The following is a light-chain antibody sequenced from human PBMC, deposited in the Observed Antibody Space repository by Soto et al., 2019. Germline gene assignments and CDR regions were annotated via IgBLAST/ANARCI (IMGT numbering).Light chain of an antibody. Sequence: SYELTQPPSVSVAPGQTARLTCGGNNIGARSVHWYHQRPGQAPVLVVYDSSVRPSGIPGRFSGSNSGNTATLTIKWVEAGDEGDYYCQVRDSRSDQEIFGGGTKLTVL. CDR3: QVRDSRSDQEI. CDR2: DSS. CDR1: NIGARS. J-gene: IGLJ1*01. V-gene: IGLV3-21*02.